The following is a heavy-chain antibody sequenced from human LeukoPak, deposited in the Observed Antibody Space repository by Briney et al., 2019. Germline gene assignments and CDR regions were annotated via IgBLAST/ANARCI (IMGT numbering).Heavy chain of an antibody. D-gene: IGHD2-2*02. CDR2: ISWNSGSI. V-gene: IGHV3-9*01. CDR1: GFTFDDYA. J-gene: IGHJ4*02. CDR3: APVVPTAIGGFDY. Sequence: GGSLRLSCAASGFTFDDYAMHWVRQAPGKGLEWVSGISWNSGSIGYADSVKGRFTISRDNAKNSLYLQMNSLRAEDTAVYYCAPVVPTAIGGFDYWGQGTLVTVSS.